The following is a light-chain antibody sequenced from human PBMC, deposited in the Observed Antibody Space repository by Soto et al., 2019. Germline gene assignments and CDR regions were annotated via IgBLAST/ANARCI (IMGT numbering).Light chain of an antibody. Sequence: DIQMTQSPSTLSASVGDRVTITCRASQSISSWLAWYQQKPGKAPKLLIYDASSLESGVPSRFSGSGSGTEFTLTIRSLQPDDFATYYCKQYNSYSGTVGQGTKVDI. CDR1: QSISSW. CDR2: DAS. J-gene: IGKJ1*01. V-gene: IGKV1-5*01. CDR3: KQYNSYSGT.